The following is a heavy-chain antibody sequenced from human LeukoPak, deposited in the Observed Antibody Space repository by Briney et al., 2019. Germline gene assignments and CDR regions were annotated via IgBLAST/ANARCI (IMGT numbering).Heavy chain of an antibody. D-gene: IGHD2-15*01. CDR2: ITSSGSTM. J-gene: IGHJ4*02. V-gene: IGHV3-11*01. CDR3: ARHRGDCSGGSCYPYYFDC. Sequence: GGSLRLSCAASGVTFSGYYMSWIRQAPGMGLECVSYITSSGSTMYYADSVKGRFTISRDNVKNSLYLQMNSLRADDTAVYYCARHRGDCSGGSCYPYYFDCWGQGTLVTASS. CDR1: GVTFSGYY.